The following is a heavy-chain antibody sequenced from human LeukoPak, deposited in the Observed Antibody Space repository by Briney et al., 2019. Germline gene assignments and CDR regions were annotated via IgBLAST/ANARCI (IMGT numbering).Heavy chain of an antibody. V-gene: IGHV1-18*01. J-gene: IGHJ4*02. CDR2: ISAYNGNT. CDR1: GYTFTSYG. CDR3: ARGPGNYYYDSRSRFDY. D-gene: IGHD3-22*01. Sequence: ASVKVSCKASGYTFTSYGISWVRQAPGQGLEWMGWISAYNGNTNYAQKLQGRVTMTTDTSTSTAYMELRSLRSDDTAVYYCARGPGNYYYDSRSRFDYWGQGTLVTVSS.